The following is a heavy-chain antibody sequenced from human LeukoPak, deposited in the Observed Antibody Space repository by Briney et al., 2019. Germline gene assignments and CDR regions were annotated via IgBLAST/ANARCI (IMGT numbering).Heavy chain of an antibody. J-gene: IGHJ4*02. D-gene: IGHD6-19*01. CDR2: IYNSGIT. V-gene: IGHV4-59*01. CDR1: GGSISSYY. CDR3: ARAPGYSSGIFDY. Sequence: PSETLSLTCTVSGGSISSYYWSWIRQPPGKGLEWIGYIYNSGITNYNPSLKSRVTISIDTSKNQFSLKLSSVTAADTAVYYCARAPGYSSGIFDYWGQGTLVTVSS.